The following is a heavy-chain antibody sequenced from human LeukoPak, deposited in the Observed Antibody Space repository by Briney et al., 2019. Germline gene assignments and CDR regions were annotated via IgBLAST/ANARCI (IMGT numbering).Heavy chain of an antibody. CDR2: IYYSGST. D-gene: IGHD2-2*01. J-gene: IGHJ4*02. CDR3: ARNSYCSSTSCYYYFDY. Sequence: SETLSLTCTVSGGSISSYYWSWIRQPPGKGLEWIGYIYYSGSTNYNPSLKSRVTISVDTSKNQFSLKLSSVTAADTAVYYCARNSYCSSTSCYYYFDYWGQGTLVTVSS. V-gene: IGHV4-59*01. CDR1: GGSISSYY.